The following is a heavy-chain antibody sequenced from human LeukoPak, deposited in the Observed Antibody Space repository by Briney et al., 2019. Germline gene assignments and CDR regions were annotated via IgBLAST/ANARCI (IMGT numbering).Heavy chain of an antibody. CDR1: GFPFSSYW. CDR3: ARRPWVDY. J-gene: IGHJ4*02. CDR2: IKQDGSEK. D-gene: IGHD3-16*01. V-gene: IGHV3-7*01. Sequence: GGSLRLSCVASGFPFSSYWMTWVRQAPGKGLEWVANIKQDGSEKYYVDSVKGRFTISRDNAKNSLYLQMNSLRAEDTAVYYCARRPWVDYWGQGTLVTVSS.